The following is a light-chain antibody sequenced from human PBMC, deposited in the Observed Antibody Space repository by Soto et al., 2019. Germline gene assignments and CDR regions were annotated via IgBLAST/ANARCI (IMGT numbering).Light chain of an antibody. CDR3: QQRSNWLIS. J-gene: IGKJ5*01. CDR2: DGS. Sequence: EIVVPQSRATMSVSPGEGATLSCRARQSVSSNLAWYQQKPGQAPRLLIYDGSHRATGIPARFSGSGSGTYFTLTISGLEPEDFAVYYCQQRSNWLISFGQGTRLEI. V-gene: IGKV3-11*01. CDR1: QSVSSN.